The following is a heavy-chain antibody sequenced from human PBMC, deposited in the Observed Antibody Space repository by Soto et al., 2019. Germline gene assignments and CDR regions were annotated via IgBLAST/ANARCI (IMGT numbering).Heavy chain of an antibody. CDR1: GGSVSSSNYY. D-gene: IGHD6-13*01. CDR3: GRRKGGQQLFDY. V-gene: IGHV4-39*01. CDR2: IYYSGNT. J-gene: IGHJ4*02. Sequence: QLQLQESGPGLVKPSETLSLTCTVSGGSVSSSNYYWGWIRQPPGKGLEWIGSIYYSGNTYYNPSLKSRLTMAVDTSKEQVSLKLNSVTGADTGGYFCGRRKGGQQLFDYWGQGTLVTVSS.